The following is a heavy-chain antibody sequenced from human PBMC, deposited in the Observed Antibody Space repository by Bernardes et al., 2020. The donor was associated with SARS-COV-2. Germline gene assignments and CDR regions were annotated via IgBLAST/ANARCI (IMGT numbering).Heavy chain of an antibody. J-gene: IGHJ6*04. CDR1: GYTFSTYG. CDR3: ARVANIYYRDMDV. V-gene: IGHV1-18*01. D-gene: IGHD3-22*01. Sequence: ASVKVSCKASGYTFSTYGFNWVRQAPGQGLEWMGWINPYNNDTAYAQKFLGRVTMTTDTSTRTAYMELRSLRSDDTAVYYCARVANIYYRDMDVWGKGTTITVSS. CDR2: INPYNNDT.